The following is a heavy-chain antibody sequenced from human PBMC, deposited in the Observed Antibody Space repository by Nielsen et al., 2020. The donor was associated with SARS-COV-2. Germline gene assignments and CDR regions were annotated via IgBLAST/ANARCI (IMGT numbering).Heavy chain of an antibody. CDR1: GVAVNDVY. V-gene: IGHV3-53*01. D-gene: IGHD2-21*02. CDR2: IHHQSGGAT. CDR3: ATGESVLVTAGDAFNI. J-gene: IGHJ3*02. Sequence: GGSLRLSCAASGVAVNDVYMSWVRQAPGKGLEWVAVIHHQSGGATYYADSVRGRFTISRDSSENTLHLQMHSLSVEDTAIYYCATGESVLVTAGDAFNIWGQGTTVTVSS.